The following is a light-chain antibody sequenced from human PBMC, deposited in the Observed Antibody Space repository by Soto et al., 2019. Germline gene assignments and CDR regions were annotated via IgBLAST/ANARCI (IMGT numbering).Light chain of an antibody. V-gene: IGKV3-20*01. Sequence: EIVLMQSPGTLSLSPGERATLSCRASQTLRRTYIAWYQQKPGQAPRVLIYGASKRATGIPDRFSGSGSGTDFSLTISRLEPEDFAVYYCQQYGSSPLISFGQGTRLEIK. CDR3: QQYGSSPLIS. CDR2: GAS. J-gene: IGKJ5*01. CDR1: QTLRRTY.